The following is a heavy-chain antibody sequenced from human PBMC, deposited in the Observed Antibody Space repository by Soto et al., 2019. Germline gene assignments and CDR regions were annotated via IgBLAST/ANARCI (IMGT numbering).Heavy chain of an antibody. CDR2: IIPIFGTA. CDR3: ARPPQKLDSSGYYYVS. CDR1: GGSYSSYA. D-gene: IGHD3-22*01. Sequence: TSVKVFCKASGGSYSSYASSWVRQAPGQGLEWMGGIIPIFGTANYAQKFQGRVTITADESTSTAYMELSSLRSEDTAVYYCARPPQKLDSSGYYYVSWGQGTLVTVSS. V-gene: IGHV1-69*13. J-gene: IGHJ4*02.